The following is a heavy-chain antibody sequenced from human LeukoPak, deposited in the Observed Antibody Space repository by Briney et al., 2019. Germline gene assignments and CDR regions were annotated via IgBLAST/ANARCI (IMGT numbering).Heavy chain of an antibody. CDR2: IVSDQSSK. V-gene: IGHV3-74*03. CDR1: GFSFTGYW. D-gene: IGHD1-1*01. J-gene: IGHJ4*02. CDR3: AKRGTTNIPHFDY. Sequence: GGSLRLSCVGSGFSFTGYWMHWVRQAPGKGLVWVSHIVSDQSSKTYADSVRGRFTISRDNAKNTLYLQMNSLGAEDTAVYYCAKRGTTNIPHFDYWGQGTLVTVSS.